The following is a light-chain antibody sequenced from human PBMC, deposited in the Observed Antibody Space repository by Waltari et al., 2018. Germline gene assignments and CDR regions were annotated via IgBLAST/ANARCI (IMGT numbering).Light chain of an antibody. Sequence: DIQMTQSPSSLSASVGDRVTITCRASQSITSRLNWYQQKPGKAPKVLNYAASSLQSGVPSRFSGSGSGTDFTLTISSLQSEDSALYYCQQYHNWPRGMFGQGTKVEFK. J-gene: IGKJ1*01. CDR2: AAS. V-gene: IGKV1-39*01. CDR3: QQYHNWPRGM. CDR1: QSITSR.